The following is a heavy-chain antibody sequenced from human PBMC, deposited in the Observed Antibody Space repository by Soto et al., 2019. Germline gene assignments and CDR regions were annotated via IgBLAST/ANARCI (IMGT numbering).Heavy chain of an antibody. J-gene: IGHJ5*02. Sequence: PSETLSLTCTVSGGSISSYYWSWIRKPPEKGLEWIRYIYYSGSTKYNPSLKSRVTISVDTSKNQFSLKLSSVTAADSSVYYCARGALAYSDGYLFDTWGQGTLVTVSS. D-gene: IGHD6-19*01. CDR2: IYYSGST. CDR3: ARGALAYSDGYLFDT. CDR1: GGSISSYY. V-gene: IGHV4-59*01.